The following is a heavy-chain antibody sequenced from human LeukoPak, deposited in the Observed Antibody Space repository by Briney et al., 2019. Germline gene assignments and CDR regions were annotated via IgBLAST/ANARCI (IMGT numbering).Heavy chain of an antibody. D-gene: IGHD3-9*01. CDR3: VKDLTGTWSFDY. V-gene: IGHV3-64D*06. Sequence: GGSLRLSCSTSGFTFSNHFMQWVRQAPGKGLEYVSSIGPNGASTLYADSVKGRLTISRDNSKNALYLQLTSLRLEDTALYYCVKDLTGTWSFDYWGQGTLVTVSS. J-gene: IGHJ4*02. CDR1: GFTFSNHF. CDR2: IGPNGAST.